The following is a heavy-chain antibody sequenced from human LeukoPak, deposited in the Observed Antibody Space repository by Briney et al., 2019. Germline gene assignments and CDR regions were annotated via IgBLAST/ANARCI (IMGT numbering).Heavy chain of an antibody. D-gene: IGHD3-22*01. Sequence: GASVKVSCKASGYTFTDYYMHWVRQAPGQGLEWMGWINPNSGGTNYAQKFQGRVTMTRDTSISTAYMELSRLRSDDTAVYYCAGVYLGVYYYGSSGYSHLDYWGQGTLVTVSS. J-gene: IGHJ4*02. V-gene: IGHV1-2*02. CDR3: AGVYLGVYYYGSSGYSHLDY. CDR1: GYTFTDYY. CDR2: INPNSGGT.